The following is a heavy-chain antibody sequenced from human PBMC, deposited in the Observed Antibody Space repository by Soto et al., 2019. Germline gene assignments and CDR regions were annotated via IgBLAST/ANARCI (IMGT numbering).Heavy chain of an antibody. Sequence: QITLKESGPTLVKPTQTLTLTCTFSGFSLSTSGVGVGWIRQPPGKALKWLALIYWDDDKAYSPSLKSRLTITKDTSKNQVVLTMTNMDPVDTATYYCAHRHVYSSSDWFDPWGQGTLVTVSS. J-gene: IGHJ5*02. V-gene: IGHV2-5*02. CDR3: AHRHVYSSSDWFDP. D-gene: IGHD6-6*01. CDR1: GFSLSTSGVG. CDR2: IYWDDDK.